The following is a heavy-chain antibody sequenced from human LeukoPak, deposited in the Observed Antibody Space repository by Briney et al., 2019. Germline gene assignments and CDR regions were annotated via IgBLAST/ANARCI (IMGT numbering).Heavy chain of an antibody. D-gene: IGHD1-26*01. CDR2: ISGGGGST. CDR1: GFTFTSYS. J-gene: IGHJ4*02. CDR3: AKGGKWDVTPFDY. Sequence: GGPLRLSCAPSGFTFTSYSMNWSRQAPGKGLKWVSTISGGGGSTYYADSVKGRFTISRDNSKNTLYLQVNSLRAEDTAVYYCAKGGKWDVTPFDYWGQGTLVTVSS. V-gene: IGHV3-23*01.